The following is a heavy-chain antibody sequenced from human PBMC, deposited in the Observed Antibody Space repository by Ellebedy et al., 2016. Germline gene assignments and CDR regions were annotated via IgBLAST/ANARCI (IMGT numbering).Heavy chain of an antibody. V-gene: IGHV4-38-2*02. J-gene: IGHJ4*02. CDR3: ARDLRAYSYGYSFDY. CDR1: GYSISSGYY. D-gene: IGHD5-18*01. Sequence: SETLSLTCTVSGYSISSGYYWGWIRQPPGKGLEWIGSIYHSGSTYYNPSLKSRVTIPVDTSKNQFSLKLSSVTAADTAVYYCARDLRAYSYGYSFDYWGQGTLVTVSS. CDR2: IYHSGST.